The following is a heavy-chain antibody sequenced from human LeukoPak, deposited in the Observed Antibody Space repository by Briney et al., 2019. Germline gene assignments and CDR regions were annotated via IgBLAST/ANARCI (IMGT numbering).Heavy chain of an antibody. CDR3: ARGRLWFGELLLN. Sequence: GALVKVSCKASGYTFTGYYMHWVRQAPGQGLGWMGWINPNSGGTNYAQKFQGRVTMTRDTSISTAYMELSRLRSDDTAVYYCARGRLWFGELLLNWGQGTLVTVSS. J-gene: IGHJ4*02. V-gene: IGHV1-2*02. CDR2: INPNSGGT. D-gene: IGHD3-10*01. CDR1: GYTFTGYY.